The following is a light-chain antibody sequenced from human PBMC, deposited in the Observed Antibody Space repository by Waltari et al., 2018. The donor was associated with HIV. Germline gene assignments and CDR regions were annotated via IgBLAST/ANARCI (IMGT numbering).Light chain of an antibody. J-gene: IGLJ2*01. CDR3: AAWDDGLHGWI. CDR2: NTN. CDR1: NSNIGSNP. V-gene: IGLV1-44*01. Sequence: QSVLTQPPSASGTPGQRVPIAWSGSNSNIGSNPFNWYQQPPGTAPQLHIYNTNQRPSGVPDRFSGSKSDISASLAISGLQSEDEAGYYCAAWDDGLHGWIFGGGTKLTVL.